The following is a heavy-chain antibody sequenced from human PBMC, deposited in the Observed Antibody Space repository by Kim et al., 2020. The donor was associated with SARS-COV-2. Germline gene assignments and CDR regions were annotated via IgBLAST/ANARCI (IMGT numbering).Heavy chain of an antibody. V-gene: IGHV4-59*13. J-gene: IGHJ4*02. CDR2: IYYSGST. D-gene: IGHD3-16*01. CDR3: ARFLYYDYVWGSSGEGGYYFDY. Sequence: SETLSLTCTVSGGSISSYYWSWIRQPPGKGLEWIGYIYYSGSTNYNPSLKSRVTISVDTSKNQFSLKLSSVTAADTAVYYCARFLYYDYVWGSSGEGGYYFDYWGQGTLVTVSS. CDR1: GGSISSYY.